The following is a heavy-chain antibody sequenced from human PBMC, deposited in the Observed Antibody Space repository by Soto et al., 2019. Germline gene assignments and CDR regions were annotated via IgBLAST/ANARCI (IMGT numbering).Heavy chain of an antibody. D-gene: IGHD3-10*01. CDR3: AKVCGSGSYYPYYFDY. CDR1: GFTFSSYA. Sequence: EVQLLESGGGLVQPGGSLRLSCAASGFTFSSYAMSWVRQAPGKGLEWVSAISGSGGSTYYADSVKGRFTISSDNSKNTLYLQMNSLRAEDTAVYYCAKVCGSGSYYPYYFDYWGQGTLVTVSS. V-gene: IGHV3-23*01. J-gene: IGHJ4*02. CDR2: ISGSGGST.